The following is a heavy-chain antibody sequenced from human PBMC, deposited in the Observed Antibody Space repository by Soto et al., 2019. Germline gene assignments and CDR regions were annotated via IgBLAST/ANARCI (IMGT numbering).Heavy chain of an antibody. V-gene: IGHV1-3*01. CDR3: ARGPITVTTLGIDC. D-gene: IGHD4-17*01. Sequence: QVQLVQSGAEVKKPGASVKVSCKASGYTFTSYAMHWVRQAPGQRLEWMGWINAGNGNTKSSQKFQGRVTITRDTSASTAYMELSSLRSEDTAVYYWARGPITVTTLGIDCWGQGTLVTVSS. CDR2: INAGNGNT. CDR1: GYTFTSYA. J-gene: IGHJ4*02.